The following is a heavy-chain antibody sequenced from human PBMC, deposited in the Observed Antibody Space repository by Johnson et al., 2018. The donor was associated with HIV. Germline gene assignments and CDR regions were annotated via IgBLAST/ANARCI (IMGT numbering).Heavy chain of an antibody. CDR1: GFTFSTYA. CDR3: ATFGGGSFHAFDI. D-gene: IGHD1-26*01. J-gene: IGHJ3*02. Sequence: QMQLVESGGGVVRPGRSLSLSCTASGFTFSTYAMHWVRQAPGKGLEWVAIISDDVNNKYYADSVKGRFTISRDNSKNTLYLQLNSLRAEDTAVYYCATFGGGSFHAFDIWGQGTMVTVSS. CDR2: ISDDVNNK. V-gene: IGHV3-30*14.